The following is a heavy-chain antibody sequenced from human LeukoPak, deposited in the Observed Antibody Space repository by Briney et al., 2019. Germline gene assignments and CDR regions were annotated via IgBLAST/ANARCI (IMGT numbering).Heavy chain of an antibody. V-gene: IGHV1-8*01. CDR1: VYTFTNYD. D-gene: IGHD2-2*01. CDR2: MNPNSGNT. CDR3: ARVNCSSTSCRSKFLDY. J-gene: IGHJ4*02. Sequence: ASVKVSCKASVYTFTNYDINWVRRATGQGLEWMGWMNPNSGNTGYAQKFQDRVTMTRNTSISTAYMELSSLRSEDTAFYYCARVNCSSTSCRSKFLDYWGQGTLVTVSS.